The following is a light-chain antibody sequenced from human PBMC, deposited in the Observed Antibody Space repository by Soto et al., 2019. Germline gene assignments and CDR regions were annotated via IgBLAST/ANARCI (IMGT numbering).Light chain of an antibody. V-gene: IGKV3D-15*02. Sequence: EIVMTQSPATLSVSPGERATLSCRASQSVSSNLAWYQQKPGQAPRLLIYGASSRATGIPDRFSGSGSGTDLSXTIDRLWHEGFAVDFCQQYANSPFTFGPGTKVDIK. CDR2: GAS. CDR1: QSVSSN. J-gene: IGKJ3*01. CDR3: QQYANSPFT.